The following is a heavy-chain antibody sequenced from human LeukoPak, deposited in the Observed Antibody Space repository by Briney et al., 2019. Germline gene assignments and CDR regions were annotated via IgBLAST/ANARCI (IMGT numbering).Heavy chain of an antibody. CDR2: INHSGST. CDR3: ARDGGSSTDAFDI. Sequence: PSETLSLTCAVYGGSFSGYYWSWIRQPPGKGLEWIGEINHSGSTNYNPYLKSRVTISVDTSKNQFSLKLSSVTAADTAVYYCARDGGSSTDAFDIWGQGTMVTVSS. D-gene: IGHD1-26*01. CDR1: GGSFSGYY. V-gene: IGHV4-34*01. J-gene: IGHJ3*02.